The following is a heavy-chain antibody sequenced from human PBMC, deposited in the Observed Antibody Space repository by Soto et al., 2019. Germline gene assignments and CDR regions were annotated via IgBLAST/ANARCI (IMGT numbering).Heavy chain of an antibody. V-gene: IGHV3-48*01. CDR1: GFTFSSYS. CDR2: ISSSSGTI. J-gene: IGHJ4*02. Sequence: GGSLRLSCAASGFTFSSYSMNWVRQAPGKGLEWVSYISSSSGTIYYADSVKGRFTISRDIARNSLYLQMNSLRAGDTAVYYCARDAPPDDYWGQGTLVTVSS. CDR3: ARDAPPDDY.